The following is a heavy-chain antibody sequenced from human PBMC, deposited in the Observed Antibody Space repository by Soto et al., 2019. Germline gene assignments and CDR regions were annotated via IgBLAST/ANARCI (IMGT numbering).Heavy chain of an antibody. D-gene: IGHD2-15*01. J-gene: IGHJ4*02. Sequence: QVQLVQSGAEVKKPGSSVKVSCKASGGTFCSYAISWVRQAPGQGLEWMGGIIPIFGTANYAQKFQGRVTITADKSTSTAYMELSSLRSEDTAVYYCAREGVHCSGGSCYSDYWGQGTLVTVSS. CDR2: IIPIFGTA. V-gene: IGHV1-69*06. CDR1: GGTFCSYA. CDR3: AREGVHCSGGSCYSDY.